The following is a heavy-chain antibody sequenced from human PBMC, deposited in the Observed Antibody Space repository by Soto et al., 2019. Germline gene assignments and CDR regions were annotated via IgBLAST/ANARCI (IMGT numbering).Heavy chain of an antibody. CDR1: GFTFSRYG. CDR2: VSHDGLAQ. Sequence: GGSLRLSCEGSGFTFSRYGMHWVRQAPGMGLEWVAVVSHDGLAQYYGDPVKGRFTISRDNSQNTLYLQMNNLRTEDTAIYYCAKETIAVGGPNYFDYWGQGTLVTVSS. J-gene: IGHJ4*02. CDR3: AKETIAVGGPNYFDY. V-gene: IGHV3-30*18. D-gene: IGHD6-19*01.